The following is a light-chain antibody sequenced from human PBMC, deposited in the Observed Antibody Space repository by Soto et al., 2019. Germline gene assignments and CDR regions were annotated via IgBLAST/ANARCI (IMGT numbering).Light chain of an antibody. J-gene: IGLJ1*01. V-gene: IGLV2-14*03. CDR3: SSYTSTMTNV. Sequence: QSVLTQPASMSGSPGQSITISCTGTSSDVGGFNSVSWYQLRPGTAPKLILYDVVDRPSGVSYRFSGSKSGNTASLTISGLQAADEADYFCSSYTSTMTNVFGSGTKLTVL. CDR1: SSDVGGFNS. CDR2: DVV.